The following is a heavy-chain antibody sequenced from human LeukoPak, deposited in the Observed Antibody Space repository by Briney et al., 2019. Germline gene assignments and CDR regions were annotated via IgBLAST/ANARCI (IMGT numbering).Heavy chain of an antibody. J-gene: IGHJ4*02. CDR3: ARLPSPRYYYDSSGYYFDY. CDR1: GFTFSSYA. CDR2: ISYDGSNK. D-gene: IGHD3-22*01. V-gene: IGHV3-30-3*01. Sequence: GGSLRLSCAASGFTFSSYAMHWVRQAPGKGLEWVAVISYDGSNKYYADSVKGRFTISRDNSKNTLYLQMNSLRAEDTAVYYCARLPSPRYYYDSSGYYFDYWGQGTLVTVSS.